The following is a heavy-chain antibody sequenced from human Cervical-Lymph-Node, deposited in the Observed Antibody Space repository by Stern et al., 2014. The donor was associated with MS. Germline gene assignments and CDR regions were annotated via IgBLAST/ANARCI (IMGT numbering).Heavy chain of an antibody. V-gene: IGHV1-69*01. CDR2: IIPMFGTP. D-gene: IGHD3-3*01. J-gene: IGHJ6*02. CDR1: GGTFSTNA. CDR3: ARNRLRFGGPSSRRGSGMDV. Sequence: VQLVESGAEVKKPGSSVTVSCKTSGGTFSTNALSWVRQAPGQGLEWAGGIIPMFGTPFYAPDFQGRVTIIADASTSIVNLEVTSLRYNDTAVYFCARNRLRFGGPSSRRGSGMDVWGQGTRVTVSS.